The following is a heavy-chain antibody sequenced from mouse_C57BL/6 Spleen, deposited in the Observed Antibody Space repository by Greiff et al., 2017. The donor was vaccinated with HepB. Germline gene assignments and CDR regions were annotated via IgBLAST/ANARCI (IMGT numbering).Heavy chain of an antibody. D-gene: IGHD1-1*01. Sequence: EVQLQQSGPVLVKPGASVKMSCKASGYTFTDYYMNWVKQSHGKSLEWIGVINPYNGGTSYNQKFKGKATLTVDKSSSTAYMELNSLTSEDSAVYYCARYGNVVAGYYAMDYWGQGTSVTVSS. J-gene: IGHJ4*01. V-gene: IGHV1-19*01. CDR3: ARYGNVVAGYYAMDY. CDR1: GYTFTDYY. CDR2: INPYNGGT.